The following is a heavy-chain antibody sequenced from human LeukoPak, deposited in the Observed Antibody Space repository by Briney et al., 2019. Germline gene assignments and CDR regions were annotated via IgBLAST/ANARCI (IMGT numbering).Heavy chain of an antibody. CDR2: LSDSGGST. J-gene: IGHJ4*02. D-gene: IGHD3-3*01. V-gene: IGHV3-23*01. CDR3: AKDPTYYDFWSGLGGDDY. Sequence: GGSLRLSCAASGFTFSNHVMSWVRQAPGKGLEWVSVLSDSGGSTYYTDSVKGRFTISRDNSKNTLYLQMNSLRAEDTAVYYCAKDPTYYDFWSGLGGDDYWGQGTLVTVSS. CDR1: GFTFSNHV.